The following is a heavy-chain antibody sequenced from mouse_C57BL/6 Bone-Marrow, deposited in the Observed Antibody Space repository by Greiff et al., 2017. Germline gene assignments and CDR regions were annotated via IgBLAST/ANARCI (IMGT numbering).Heavy chain of an antibody. D-gene: IGHD2-14*01. CDR3: ARHRDRFDY. CDR2: ISSGGSYT. Sequence: EVKLVESGGDLVKPGGSLKLSCAASGFTFSSYGMSWVRQTPDKRLEWVATISSGGSYTYYPDSGKGRFTISRDNAKNTLYLQMSSLKSEDTAMYYCARHRDRFDYWGQGTTLTVSS. V-gene: IGHV5-6*01. CDR1: GFTFSSYG. J-gene: IGHJ2*01.